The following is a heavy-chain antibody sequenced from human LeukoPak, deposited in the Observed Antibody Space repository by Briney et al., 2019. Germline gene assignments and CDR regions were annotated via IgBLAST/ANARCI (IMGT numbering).Heavy chain of an antibody. D-gene: IGHD3-10*01. Sequence: PGGSLRLSCAASGFTFSSYGMHWVRQAPGKGLEWVAVISYDGSNKYYADCVKGRFTISRDNSKNTLYLQMNSLRAEDTAVYYCAKDHWFGELLPVYFDYWGQGTLVTVSS. CDR2: ISYDGSNK. J-gene: IGHJ4*02. V-gene: IGHV3-30*18. CDR3: AKDHWFGELLPVYFDY. CDR1: GFTFSSYG.